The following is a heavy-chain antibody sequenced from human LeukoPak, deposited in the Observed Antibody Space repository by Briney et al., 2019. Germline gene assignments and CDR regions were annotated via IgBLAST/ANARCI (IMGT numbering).Heavy chain of an antibody. CDR3: ARVKGNCSGGNCYGNNWFDP. CDR2: MYYSGST. Sequence: SETLSLTCTVSGGSISSYYWSWIRQPPGKGLEWIGYMYYSGSTNYNPSLKSRVTISVDTSKNQLSLKLRSVTAADTAVYYCARVKGNCSGGNCYGNNWFDPWGQGTLVTVSS. J-gene: IGHJ5*02. CDR1: GGSISSYY. D-gene: IGHD2-15*01. V-gene: IGHV4-59*01.